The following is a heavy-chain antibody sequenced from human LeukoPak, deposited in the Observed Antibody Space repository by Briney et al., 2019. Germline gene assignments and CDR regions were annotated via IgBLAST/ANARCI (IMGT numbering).Heavy chain of an antibody. CDR1: EFSVGSNY. V-gene: IGHV4-39*07. CDR3: AHIVGATEDY. Sequence: GSLRLSCAASEFSVGSNYMTWVRQAPGKGLEWIGSIYYSGSTYYNPPLKSRVTISVDTSKNQFSLKLSSVTAADTAVYYCAHIVGATEDYWGQGTLVTVSS. J-gene: IGHJ4*02. D-gene: IGHD1-26*01. CDR2: IYYSGST.